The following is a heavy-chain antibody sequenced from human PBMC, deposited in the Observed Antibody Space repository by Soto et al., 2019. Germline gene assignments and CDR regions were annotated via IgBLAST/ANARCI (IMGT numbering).Heavy chain of an antibody. Sequence: SVKVSCKASGGTFSSYTISWVRQAPGQGLEWKGRIIPILGIANYAQKFQGRVTITADKSTSTAYMELSSLRSEDTAVYYCARLQQYYYDSSGYPDFDYWGQGTLVTVSS. CDR1: GGTFSSYT. D-gene: IGHD3-22*01. CDR3: ARLQQYYYDSSGYPDFDY. V-gene: IGHV1-69*02. J-gene: IGHJ4*02. CDR2: IIPILGIA.